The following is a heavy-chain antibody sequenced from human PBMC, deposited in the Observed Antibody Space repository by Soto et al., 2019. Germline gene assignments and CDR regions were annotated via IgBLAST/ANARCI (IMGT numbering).Heavy chain of an antibody. CDR3: AKYGDSSRYRPYYYGMDV. J-gene: IGHJ6*02. Sequence: GGSLRLSCAASGFTFSSYVMSWVRQAPGKGLEWVSAISGSGGSTYYADSVKGRFTISRDNSKNTLYLQMNSLRAEDTAVYYCAKYGDSSRYRPYYYGMDVWGQGTTVTVSS. D-gene: IGHD3-22*01. CDR1: GFTFSSYV. V-gene: IGHV3-23*01. CDR2: ISGSGGST.